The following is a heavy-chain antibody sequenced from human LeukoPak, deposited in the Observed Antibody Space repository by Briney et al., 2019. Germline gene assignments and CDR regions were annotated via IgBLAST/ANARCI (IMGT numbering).Heavy chain of an antibody. CDR3: AKGQVASATQVRFDP. CDR2: ICGSGGCT. Sequence: GGSLRLSCEASGFIFNTYAIYWVRQAPGKGLEWVSGICGSGGCTYYADSVKGRFTISRDNSKNTVYLQMNSLTADDTAVYYCAKGQVASATQVRFDPWGQGTLVTVSS. D-gene: IGHD5-12*01. CDR1: GFIFNTYA. J-gene: IGHJ5*02. V-gene: IGHV3-23*01.